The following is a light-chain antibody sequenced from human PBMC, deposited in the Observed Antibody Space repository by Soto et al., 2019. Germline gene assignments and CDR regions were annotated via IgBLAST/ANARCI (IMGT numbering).Light chain of an antibody. J-gene: IGKJ4*01. CDR1: QGISSY. Sequence: AIRMTQSPSSLSASTGDRVTITCRASQGISSYLAWYQQKPGKAPKLLIYAASTSQSGVPSRFSGSGSGTDFTLTISSLEPEDFAVYYCQQRSFTLTFGGGTKVDIK. CDR3: QQRSFTLT. CDR2: AAS. V-gene: IGKV1-8*01.